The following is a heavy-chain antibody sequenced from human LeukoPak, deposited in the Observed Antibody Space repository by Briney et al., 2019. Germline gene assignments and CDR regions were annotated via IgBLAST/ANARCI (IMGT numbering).Heavy chain of an antibody. V-gene: IGHV1-8*03. Sequence: ASVKVSCKASGYTFTSYDINWVRQATGQGLEWMGWMNPNSGNTGYAQKFQGRVTITRNTSISTACMELSSLRSEDTAVYYCARQDSSGWYRSYYYYYMDVWGKGTTVTISS. CDR2: MNPNSGNT. D-gene: IGHD6-19*01. J-gene: IGHJ6*03. CDR1: GYTFTSYD. CDR3: ARQDSSGWYRSYYYYYMDV.